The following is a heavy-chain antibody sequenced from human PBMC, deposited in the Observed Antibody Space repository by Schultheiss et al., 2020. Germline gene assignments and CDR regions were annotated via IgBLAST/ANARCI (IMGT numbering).Heavy chain of an antibody. CDR3: ARAYYDILTGTYYYYGMDV. CDR1: GFTFSSYS. D-gene: IGHD3-9*01. J-gene: IGHJ6*02. V-gene: IGHV3-48*01. Sequence: GGSLRLSCAASGFTFSSYSMNWVRQAPGKGLEWVSYISSSSSTIYYADSVKGRFTISRDNAKNSLYLQMNSLRAEDTAVYYCARAYYDILTGTYYYYGMDVWGQGTTVTVSS. CDR2: ISSSSSTI.